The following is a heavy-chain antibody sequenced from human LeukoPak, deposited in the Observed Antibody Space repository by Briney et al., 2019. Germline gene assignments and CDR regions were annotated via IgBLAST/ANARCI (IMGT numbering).Heavy chain of an antibody. CDR1: GFTFSGYS. J-gene: IGHJ4*02. D-gene: IGHD6-19*01. CDR3: ARDRRGLADY. CDR2: ISSSSSYI. Sequence: GGSLRLSCAASGFTFSGYSMNWVRQAPGKGLEWVSSISSSSSYIYYADSVKGRFAISRDNAKNSLYLQMNSLRAEDTAVYYCARDRRGLADYWGQGTLVTVSS. V-gene: IGHV3-21*01.